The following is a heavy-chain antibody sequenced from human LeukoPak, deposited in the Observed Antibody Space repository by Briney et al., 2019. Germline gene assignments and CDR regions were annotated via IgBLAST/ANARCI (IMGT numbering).Heavy chain of an antibody. D-gene: IGHD6-13*01. CDR3: ARAGPSSSWHQFDY. J-gene: IGHJ4*02. V-gene: IGHV3-48*03. CDR2: ISSSGSTI. CDR1: GFTFSSYE. Sequence: GGSLRLSCAASGFTFSSYEMNWVRQAPGKGLEWVSYISSSGSTIYYADSVKGRFTISRDNSKNTLYLQMNSLRAEETAVYYCARAGPSSSWHQFDYWGQGTLVTVSS.